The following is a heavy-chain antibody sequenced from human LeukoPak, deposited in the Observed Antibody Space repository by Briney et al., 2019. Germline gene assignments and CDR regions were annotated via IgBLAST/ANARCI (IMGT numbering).Heavy chain of an antibody. J-gene: IGHJ4*02. CDR3: ARDYVWGSYRYFKDDY. Sequence: SVKVSCKASGGTFSSYALSWVRQAPGQGLEWMGGIIPMFGTTNYAQKFQGRVTITADKSTSTAYMDLSSLRSEDTAVYYCARDYVWGSYRYFKDDYWGQGTLVTVSS. D-gene: IGHD3-16*02. V-gene: IGHV1-69*06. CDR2: IIPMFGTT. CDR1: GGTFSSYA.